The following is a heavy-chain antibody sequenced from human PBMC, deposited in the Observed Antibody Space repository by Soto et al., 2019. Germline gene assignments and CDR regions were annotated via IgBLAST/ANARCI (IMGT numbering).Heavy chain of an antibody. CDR2: ISSSSSTI. J-gene: IGHJ5*02. Sequence: EVQLVESGGGLVQPGGSLRLSCAASGFTFSSYSMNWVRQAPGKGLEWVSYISSSSSTIYYADSVKGRFTISRDNAKNSLYLQMNSLRAEDTAVYYCAKVETYYDFWSGYYQNWFDPWGQGTLVTVSS. CDR3: AKVETYYDFWSGYYQNWFDP. V-gene: IGHV3-48*01. D-gene: IGHD3-3*01. CDR1: GFTFSSYS.